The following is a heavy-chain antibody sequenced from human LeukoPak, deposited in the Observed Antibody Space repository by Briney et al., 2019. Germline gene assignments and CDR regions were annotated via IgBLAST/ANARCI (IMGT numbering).Heavy chain of an antibody. J-gene: IGHJ3*02. D-gene: IGHD3-22*01. CDR3: AKNSDNYYDSSGYYRSAFDI. V-gene: IGHV3-30*02. Sequence: GGSLRLSCAASGFSFSSYGMHWVRQAPGKGLEWVAVIWYDESYKFYADSVKGRFTISRDNSKNTLYLQMNSLRAEDTAVYYCAKNSDNYYDSSGYYRSAFDIWGQGTMVTVSS. CDR1: GFSFSSYG. CDR2: IWYDESYK.